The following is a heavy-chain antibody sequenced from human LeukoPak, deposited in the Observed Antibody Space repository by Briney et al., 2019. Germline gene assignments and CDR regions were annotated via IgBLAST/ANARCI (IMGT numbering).Heavy chain of an antibody. CDR1: GGSISSYY. V-gene: IGHV4-59*03. Sequence: SGTLSLTCTVSGGSISSYYWNWIRQPPGKGLEWIGYIHSSGSTNYNPSLKSRVAISVDTSRNQFSLKLSSVTTADTAVYYCARGYGYYFESWGQGTLVTVSS. J-gene: IGHJ4*02. CDR3: ARGYGYYFES. CDR2: IHSSGST. D-gene: IGHD5-18*01.